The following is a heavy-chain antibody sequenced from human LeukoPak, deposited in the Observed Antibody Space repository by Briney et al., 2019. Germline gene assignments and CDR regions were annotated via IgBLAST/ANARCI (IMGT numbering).Heavy chain of an antibody. CDR3: ARSSGSSWYNDY. D-gene: IGHD6-13*01. CDR2: ISSSSSYI. J-gene: IGHJ4*02. Sequence: GGSLRLSCAASGFTFSSYSMNWVRQAPGKGLEWVSSISSSSSYIYYADSVKGRFTISRDNAKNSLYLQMNSLRAEDTAVHYCARSSGSSWYNDYWGQGTLVTVSS. V-gene: IGHV3-21*01. CDR1: GFTFSSYS.